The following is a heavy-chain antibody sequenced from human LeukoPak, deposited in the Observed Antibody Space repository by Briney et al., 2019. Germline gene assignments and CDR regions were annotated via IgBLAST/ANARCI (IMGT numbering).Heavy chain of an antibody. Sequence: GGPLRLSCAACGFPFGSYWMHWVRRARGKGLVWLSRINRDGSVSIHADSVEGRFTTSRDNNKNTLYLQMNSLRAEDTAVYYCTVSRSQAYWGQGTLVTVS. CDR3: TVSRSQAY. CDR2: INRDGSVS. CDR1: GFPFGSYW. D-gene: IGHD2/OR15-2a*01. V-gene: IGHV3-74*01. J-gene: IGHJ4*02.